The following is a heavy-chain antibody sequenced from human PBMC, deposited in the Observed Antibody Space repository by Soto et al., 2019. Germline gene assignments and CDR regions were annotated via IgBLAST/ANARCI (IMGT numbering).Heavy chain of an antibody. CDR2: ISDDGSIK. J-gene: IGHJ4*02. D-gene: IGHD2-15*01. V-gene: IGHV3-30*18. Sequence: GGSLRLSCSASGFTFSNNGMHWVRQAPGKGLEWVAVISDDGSIKNYADSVKGRFTISRDNSKNTLYLQMNSLRAEDTAVHYCAKALPNIVVVVAASLDYWGQGTLVTVSS. CDR1: GFTFSNNG. CDR3: AKALPNIVVVVAASLDY.